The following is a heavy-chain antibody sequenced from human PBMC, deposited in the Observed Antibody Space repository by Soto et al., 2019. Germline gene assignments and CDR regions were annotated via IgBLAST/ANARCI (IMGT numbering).Heavy chain of an antibody. CDR2: IHHSGST. V-gene: IGHV4-59*13. J-gene: IGHJ5*02. Sequence: QVQLQESGPGLVKPSETLSLTCTVSGGSIGTYYWSWIRQSPGKGMEWIGYIHHSGSTYYNPSLESRLTMSGDTARNQLLLQLNSVTAADTAIYYCARESAGSHKNNWFDPWGQGTLVTVSS. CDR3: ARESAGSHKNNWFDP. D-gene: IGHD3-10*01. CDR1: GGSIGTYY.